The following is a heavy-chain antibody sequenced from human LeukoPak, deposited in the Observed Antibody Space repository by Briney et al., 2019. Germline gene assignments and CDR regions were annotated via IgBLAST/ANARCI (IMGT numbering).Heavy chain of an antibody. V-gene: IGHV1-2*02. CDR1: GYTFTGYY. J-gene: IGHJ6*03. CDR3: ARGVLRTLYYYYYMDV. D-gene: IGHD2/OR15-2a*01. Sequence: VKVSCKASGYTFTGYYMHWVRQAPGQGLEWMGWINPNSGGTNYAQKFLGRVTMTRDTSISTAYMELSRLRSEDTAVYYCARGVLRTLYYYYYMDVWGKGTTVTVSS. CDR2: INPNSGGT.